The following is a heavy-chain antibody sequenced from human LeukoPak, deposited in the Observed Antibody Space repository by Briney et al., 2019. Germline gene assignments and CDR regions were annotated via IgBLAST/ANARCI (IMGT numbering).Heavy chain of an antibody. CDR3: ASSPMHDFWSGYYPHYYGMDV. D-gene: IGHD3-3*01. Sequence: ASVKVSCKASGYTFTSYDINWVRPATGQGLEWMGWMNPNSGNTGYAQKFQGRVTMTRNTSISTAYMELSSLRSEDTAVYYCASSPMHDFWSGYYPHYYGMDVWGQGTTVTVSS. CDR2: MNPNSGNT. J-gene: IGHJ6*02. CDR1: GYTFTSYD. V-gene: IGHV1-8*01.